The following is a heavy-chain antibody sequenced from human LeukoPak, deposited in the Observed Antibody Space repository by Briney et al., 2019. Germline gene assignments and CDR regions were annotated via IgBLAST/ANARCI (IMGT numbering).Heavy chain of an antibody. Sequence: GGSLRLSCAASGFTFSSYAMSWVRQAPGKWLEWVSAISGSGGSTYYADSVKGRFTISRDNSKNTLYLQMNSLRAEDTAVYYCAKDRGRDGYNEYWGQGTLVTVSS. CDR2: ISGSGGST. CDR3: AKDRGRDGYNEY. J-gene: IGHJ4*02. D-gene: IGHD5-24*01. CDR1: GFTFSSYA. V-gene: IGHV3-23*01.